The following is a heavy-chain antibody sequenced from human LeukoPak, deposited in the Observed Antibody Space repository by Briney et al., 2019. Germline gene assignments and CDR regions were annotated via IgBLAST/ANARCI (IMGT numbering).Heavy chain of an antibody. V-gene: IGHV3-48*04. CDR3: ASGITGTPGAFDI. Sequence: GGSLRLSCAASGFTFSSYSMNWVRQAPGKGLEWVSYISSSSSTIYYADSVKGRFTISRDNAKNLLYLQMNSLRAEDTAVYYCASGITGTPGAFDIWGQGTMVTVSS. CDR1: GFTFSSYS. CDR2: ISSSSSTI. D-gene: IGHD1-7*01. J-gene: IGHJ3*02.